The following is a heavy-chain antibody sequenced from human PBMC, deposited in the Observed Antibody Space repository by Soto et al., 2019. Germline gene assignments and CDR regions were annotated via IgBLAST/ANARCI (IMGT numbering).Heavy chain of an antibody. CDR3: ARVGGNWNDDYFDY. J-gene: IGHJ4*02. D-gene: IGHD1-1*01. CDR2: MNPNSGDT. V-gene: IGHV1-8*01. CDR1: GYTFSDHD. Sequence: QVQLVQSGAEVQKPGASVKVSCKASGYTFSDHDINWVRQATGQGPEWLGWMNPNSGDTGYAQNFQGRVTMTRDNSIRTSYMELSSRRSEDTAVYYCARVGGNWNDDYFDYWGQGTLVTVSS.